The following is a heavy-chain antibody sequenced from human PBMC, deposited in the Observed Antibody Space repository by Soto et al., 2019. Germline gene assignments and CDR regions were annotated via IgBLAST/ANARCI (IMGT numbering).Heavy chain of an antibody. V-gene: IGHV1-46*01. CDR1: GYTFISYY. Sequence: ASVKVSCKASGYTFISYYMHWVRQAPGQGLEWMGTINPRGGDTRYAQRFQGRVTMTRDTSTTTIYMEVSSLKSDDTAVYYCARGSPSSNTLGWFDPWGQGTLVTVSS. CDR3: ARGSPSSNTLGWFDP. CDR2: INPRGGDT. D-gene: IGHD2-2*01. J-gene: IGHJ5*02.